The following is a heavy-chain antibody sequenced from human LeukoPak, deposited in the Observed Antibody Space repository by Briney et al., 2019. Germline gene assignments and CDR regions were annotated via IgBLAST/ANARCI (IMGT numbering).Heavy chain of an antibody. CDR1: GYTFTAYE. CDR2: INPKNGGT. Sequence: ASVKVSCKASGYTFTAYEMHWVRQAPGQGLEYVGWINPKNGGTNSAQNFQGRVTMIWDTSVSTVYMELSRLRSDDTAVYYCAREEDCGTARCSNDHWGQGTLVTVSS. J-gene: IGHJ4*02. D-gene: IGHD1-1*01. V-gene: IGHV1-2*02. CDR3: AREEDCGTARCSNDH.